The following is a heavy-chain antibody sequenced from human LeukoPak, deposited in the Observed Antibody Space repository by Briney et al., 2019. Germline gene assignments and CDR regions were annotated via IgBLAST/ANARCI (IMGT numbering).Heavy chain of an antibody. CDR1: GFTFSSSA. V-gene: IGHV3-23*01. D-gene: IGHD7-27*01. CDR3: AKDGGLWVSAHWGDS. CDR2: ISNNGGYT. Sequence: GGSLRLSCAASGFTFSSSAMSWVRQAPGKGLEWVSAISNNGGYTYYADSVQGRFTISRDNSKSTLCLQMNSLRAEDTAVYYCAKDGGLWVSAHWGDSWGRGTLVTVSS. J-gene: IGHJ4*02.